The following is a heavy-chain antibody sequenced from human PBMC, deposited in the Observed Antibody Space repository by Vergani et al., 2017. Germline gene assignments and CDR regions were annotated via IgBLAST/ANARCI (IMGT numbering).Heavy chain of an antibody. CDR3: ARETDEKYXDSSGYYYGGYYYYYMDV. CDR1: GFTFSSYA. D-gene: IGHD3-22*01. V-gene: IGHV3-30*01. CDR2: ISYDGSNK. Sequence: QVQLVESGGGVVQPGRSLRLSCAASGFTFSSYAMHWVRQAPGKGLEWVAVISYDGSNKYYADSVKGRFTISRDNSKNTLYLQMNSLRAEDTAVYYCARETDEKYXDSSGYYYGGYYYYYMDVWGKGTTVTVSS. J-gene: IGHJ6*03.